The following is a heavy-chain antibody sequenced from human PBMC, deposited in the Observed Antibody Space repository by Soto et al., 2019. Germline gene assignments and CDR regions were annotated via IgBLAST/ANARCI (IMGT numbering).Heavy chain of an antibody. CDR2: IIPIFGTA. D-gene: IGHD1-26*01. J-gene: IGHJ4*02. V-gene: IGHV1-69*01. CDR1: GGTFSSYS. CDR3: ARDGGRHSGGIDY. Sequence: QVQLLQSWAEVKKPGSSVKVSCKASGGTFSSYSINWVRQAPGQGLEWMGEIIPIFGTANYAQKFQGRVTITADESTSTAYMELSSLRSEDTAVYYCARDGGRHSGGIDYWGQGTLVTVSS.